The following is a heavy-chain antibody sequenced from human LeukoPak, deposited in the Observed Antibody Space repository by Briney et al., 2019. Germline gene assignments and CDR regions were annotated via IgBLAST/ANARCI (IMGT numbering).Heavy chain of an antibody. J-gene: IGHJ2*01. V-gene: IGHV4-34*01. CDR1: GGSFSGYY. CDR2: INHSGST. CDR3: ARQRMFDL. D-gene: IGHD2-15*01. Sequence: SETLSLTCAVYGGSFSGYYWSWIRQPPGKGLEWIGEINHSGSTNYNPSLRSRVTISVDTSKNQFSLKLSSVTAADTAVYYCARQRMFDLWGRGTLVTVSS.